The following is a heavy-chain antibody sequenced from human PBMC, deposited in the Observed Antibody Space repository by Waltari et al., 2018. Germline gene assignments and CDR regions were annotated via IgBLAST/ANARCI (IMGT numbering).Heavy chain of an antibody. CDR1: GGSISSYY. V-gene: IGHV4-4*07. J-gene: IGHJ4*02. CDR2: IYTSGST. D-gene: IGHD1-26*01. Sequence: QVQLQESGPGLVKPSETLSLSCTVSGGSISSYYWSWIRQPAGKGLEWIGRIYTSGSTNYNPALKSRVTISVDTSKNQFSLKLSSVTAADTAVYYCARDGRYGGILDYWGQGTLVTVSS. CDR3: ARDGRYGGILDY.